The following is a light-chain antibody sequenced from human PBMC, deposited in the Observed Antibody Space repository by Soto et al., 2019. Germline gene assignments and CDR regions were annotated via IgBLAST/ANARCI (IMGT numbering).Light chain of an antibody. Sequence: DIQMTQSPSSLSASVGDRVTITCRASQRVDNYLNWYQQKPGKAPNLLIYTASSLQTGVPSRFSGSGSGTDFTLTISSLQPEDFATYYCQQSYSSSWTFGQGTKVGIK. J-gene: IGKJ1*01. CDR2: TAS. CDR3: QQSYSSSWT. V-gene: IGKV1-39*01. CDR1: QRVDNY.